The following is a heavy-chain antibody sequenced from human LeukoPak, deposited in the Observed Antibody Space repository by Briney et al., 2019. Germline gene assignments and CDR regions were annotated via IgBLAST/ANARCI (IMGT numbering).Heavy chain of an antibody. D-gene: IGHD3-3*01. J-gene: IGHJ5*02. CDR2: INPNNGGT. Sequence: GASVKVSCKASGYTFTGYYMHWVRQAPGQGLEWMGWINPNNGGTNYAQKFQGRVTMTRDTSISTAYMELSRLRSDDTAVYYCARGGQTYYDFWSGYYRLDPWGQGTLVTVSS. CDR3: ARGGQTYYDFWSGYYRLDP. CDR1: GYTFTGYY. V-gene: IGHV1-2*02.